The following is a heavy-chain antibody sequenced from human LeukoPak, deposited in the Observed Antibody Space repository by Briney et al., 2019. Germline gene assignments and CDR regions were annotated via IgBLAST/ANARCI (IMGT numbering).Heavy chain of an antibody. J-gene: IGHJ5*02. Sequence: PSETLSLTCTVSGYSISSSYYWGWIRQLPGKGLEWIGSIYHSGSTYYNPSLKSRVTISVDTSKNQFSLNLRSVTAADTAVYYCAREDITMVRGVMYNWFDPWGQGTLVTVSS. CDR1: GYSISSSYY. CDR3: AREDITMVRGVMYNWFDP. CDR2: IYHSGST. V-gene: IGHV4-38-2*02. D-gene: IGHD3-10*01.